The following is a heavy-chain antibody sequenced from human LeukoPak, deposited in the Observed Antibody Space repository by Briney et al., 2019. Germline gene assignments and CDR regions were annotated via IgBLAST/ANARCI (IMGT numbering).Heavy chain of an antibody. CDR1: GYAFTGYY. CDR3: ASTGQQLVDGDWFDP. Sequence: ASVKVSCKASGYAFTGYYMHWVRLAPGQGLEWMGWINPNNGGTNYAQKFQGRVTMTRDTSINTAYMEVIRLRSDDTAVYYCASTGQQLVDGDWFDPWGQGTLVTVSS. J-gene: IGHJ5*02. V-gene: IGHV1-2*02. D-gene: IGHD6-13*01. CDR2: INPNNGGT.